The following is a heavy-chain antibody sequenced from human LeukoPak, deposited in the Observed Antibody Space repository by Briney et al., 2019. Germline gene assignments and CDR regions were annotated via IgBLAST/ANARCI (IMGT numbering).Heavy chain of an antibody. J-gene: IGHJ4*02. CDR2: VSQSGST. V-gene: IGHV4-38-2*02. CDR1: GYSLRNGYH. Sequence: SETLSLTCTVSGYSLRNGYHWAWFRQPPGKGLEWIGSVSQSGSTYDNPSLKSRVTISVDTSKNQFSLKLSSVTAADTAVYYCARYDVWGTYRAFDYWGQGTLVTVSS. D-gene: IGHD3-16*02. CDR3: ARYDVWGTYRAFDY.